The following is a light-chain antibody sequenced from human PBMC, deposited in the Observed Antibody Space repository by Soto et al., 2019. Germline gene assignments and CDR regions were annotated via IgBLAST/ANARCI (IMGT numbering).Light chain of an antibody. V-gene: IGLV2-14*01. CDR1: SRDVGVYNH. J-gene: IGLJ1*01. CDR3: SLYTSRNSSV. CDR2: DVT. Sequence: QSVLTQPASVSGSPGQSINISCTGTSRDVGVYNHVSWYQHHPGIAPQLMIYDVTNRHSGVSHRLSGYKSGNTASLTIYGLQAEDEAPYYCSLYTSRNSSVFGNGTKVTVL.